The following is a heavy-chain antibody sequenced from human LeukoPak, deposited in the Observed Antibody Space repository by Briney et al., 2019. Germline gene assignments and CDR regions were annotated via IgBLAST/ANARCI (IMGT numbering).Heavy chain of an antibody. CDR1: GFTFSSYA. CDR2: ISYDGSNK. Sequence: GGSLRLSCAASGFTFSSYAMHWVRQAPGKGLEWVAVISYDGSNKYYADSVKGRFTISRDNSKNTLYLQMNSLRDEDTAVYYCAAGAFGGFDYWGQGTLVTVSS. V-gene: IGHV3-30*04. D-gene: IGHD3-16*01. J-gene: IGHJ4*02. CDR3: AAGAFGGFDY.